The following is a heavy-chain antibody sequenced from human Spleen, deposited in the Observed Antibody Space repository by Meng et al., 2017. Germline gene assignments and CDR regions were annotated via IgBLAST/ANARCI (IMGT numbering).Heavy chain of an antibody. J-gene: IGHJ4*02. V-gene: IGHV3-74*01. CDR3: VRSSITLADKGDY. CDR2: IKSDGSDT. CDR1: GFTFSSYW. D-gene: IGHD6-19*01. Sequence: GESLKISCAASGFTFSSYWMHWVRQAPGKGLVWVSRIKSDGSDTSYADSVKGRFTISRDNAKNTLFLHMDSLRVEDTAVYYCVRSSITLADKGDYWVQGTLVTVSS.